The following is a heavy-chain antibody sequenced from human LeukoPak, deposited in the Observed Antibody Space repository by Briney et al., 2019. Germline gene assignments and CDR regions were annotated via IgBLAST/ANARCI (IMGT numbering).Heavy chain of an antibody. J-gene: IGHJ4*02. Sequence: PGGSLRLSCAASGFIFSSYEMNWVRQAPGKGLEWVSYISSSGSTIYYADSVKGRFTISRDNAKNSLYLQMNSLRAEDTAVYYCARIGGSSGSSGFDYWGQGTLVTVSS. D-gene: IGHD3-10*01. CDR1: GFIFSSYE. CDR3: ARIGGSSGSSGFDY. V-gene: IGHV3-48*03. CDR2: ISSSGSTI.